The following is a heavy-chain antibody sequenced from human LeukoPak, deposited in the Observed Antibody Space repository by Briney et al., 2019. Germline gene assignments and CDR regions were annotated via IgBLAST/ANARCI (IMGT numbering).Heavy chain of an antibody. CDR1: GFTFSDYY. Sequence: PGGSLRLSCAASGFTFSDYYMSWIRQAPGKGLEWVSYISSSGSTIYYADSVKGRFTISRDNAKNSLYLQMNSLRAEDTAVYYCARGAHERYCSSTSCYAFDYWGQGTLVTVSS. V-gene: IGHV3-11*01. D-gene: IGHD2-2*01. CDR2: ISSSGSTI. J-gene: IGHJ4*02. CDR3: ARGAHERYCSSTSCYAFDY.